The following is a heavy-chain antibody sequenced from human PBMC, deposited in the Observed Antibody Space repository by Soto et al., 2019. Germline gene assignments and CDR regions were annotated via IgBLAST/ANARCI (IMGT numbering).Heavy chain of an antibody. Sequence: QVQLVQSGAEVKKPGSSVKVSCKASGGTFSSYSINWVRQAPGQGLEWMGEIIPIFGTANYAQKFQSRVTITADESTSTANMELSSLGSEDTAVYYCARDGGRHSGGIDYWGQGTLVTVSS. CDR1: GGTFSSYS. J-gene: IGHJ4*02. V-gene: IGHV1-69*01. CDR3: ARDGGRHSGGIDY. D-gene: IGHD1-26*01. CDR2: IIPIFGTA.